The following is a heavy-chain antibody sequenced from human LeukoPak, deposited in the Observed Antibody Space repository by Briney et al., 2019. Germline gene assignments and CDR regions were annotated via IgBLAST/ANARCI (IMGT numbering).Heavy chain of an antibody. J-gene: IGHJ4*02. CDR3: ARFIAAPYYFDY. V-gene: IGHV3-21*01. CDR2: ISSSRSYI. Sequence: PGGSLRLSCAASGFTFSSYSMNWVRQAPGKGLEWVSFISSSRSYIYYADSVKGRFTISRDNAKNSLYLQMNSLRAEDTAVYYCARFIAAPYYFDYGGRGTLSPSPQ. D-gene: IGHD6-13*01. CDR1: GFTFSSYS.